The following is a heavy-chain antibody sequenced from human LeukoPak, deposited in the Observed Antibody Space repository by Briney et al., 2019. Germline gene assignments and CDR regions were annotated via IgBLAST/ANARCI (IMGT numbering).Heavy chain of an antibody. CDR2: IKSKTDGGTT. CDR1: GFTFSNAW. Sequence: GGSLRLSCAASGFTFSNAWMSWVRQAPGKGLEWVGHIKSKTDGGTTDYAAPVKGRFTISRDDSKNTQYLQMNSLKIEDTAVYFCATSVAYNAGFDYWGQGTLVTVSS. CDR3: ATSVAYNAGFDY. D-gene: IGHD1-1*01. V-gene: IGHV3-15*01. J-gene: IGHJ4*02.